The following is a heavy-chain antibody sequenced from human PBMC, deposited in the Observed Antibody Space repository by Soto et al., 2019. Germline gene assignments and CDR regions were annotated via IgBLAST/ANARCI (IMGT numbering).Heavy chain of an antibody. CDR1: GGTFSSYA. Sequence: ASVKVSCKASGGTFSSYAISWVRQAPGQGLEWMGGIIPIFGTANYAQKFQGRVTITADESTSTAYMELSSLRSEDTAVYYCAIDSSSWTRYFDYWGQGTLVTVSS. D-gene: IGHD6-13*01. CDR3: AIDSSSWTRYFDY. J-gene: IGHJ4*02. V-gene: IGHV1-69*13. CDR2: IIPIFGTA.